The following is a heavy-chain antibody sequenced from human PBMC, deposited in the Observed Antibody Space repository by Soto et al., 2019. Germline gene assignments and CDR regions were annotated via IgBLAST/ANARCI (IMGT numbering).Heavy chain of an antibody. J-gene: IGHJ4*02. CDR2: INPNGGST. CDR1: GYTFIHYY. D-gene: IGHD2-21*01. CDR3: ARSLLQGDF. V-gene: IGHV1-46*01. Sequence: QVQLVQSGAEVKKPGASVKISCKASGYTFIHYYIHLVRQAPGQGLEWMAIINPNGGSTNYAQKFQGRVTVTSDTYTTTVSMELNSLESDDTAVYFCARSLLQGDFWGQGTLVTVSS.